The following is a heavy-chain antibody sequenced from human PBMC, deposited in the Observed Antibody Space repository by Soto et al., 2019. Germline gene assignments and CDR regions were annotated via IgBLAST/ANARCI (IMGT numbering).Heavy chain of an antibody. CDR2: MLYSGLT. CDR3: APLSVSLSGPYGIHV. CDR1: GGSVSSGYNY. Sequence: SETLSLTCTVSGGSVSSGYNYWAWIRQPPGKGLEWIGSMLYSGLTYYNPSLKSRVTLSVDTSKNQFSVRLNSVTASDTAVYYCAPLSVSLSGPYGIHVWGQGTTVTVSS. V-gene: IGHV4-39*01. D-gene: IGHD2-15*01. J-gene: IGHJ6*02.